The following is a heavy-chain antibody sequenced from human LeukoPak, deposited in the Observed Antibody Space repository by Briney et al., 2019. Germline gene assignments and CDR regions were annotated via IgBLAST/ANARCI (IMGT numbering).Heavy chain of an antibody. CDR3: ARGPPTLYNWFDP. V-gene: IGHV4-4*02. CDR2: IYHSGST. CDR1: RGSISSSNW. D-gene: IGHD3-10*01. J-gene: IGHJ5*02. Sequence: SETLSLTCAVSRGSISSSNWWSWVRQPPGKGLEWIGEIYHSGSTNYNPSLKSRVTISVDKSKNQFSLKLSSVTAADTAVYYCARGPPTLYNWFDPWGQGTLVTVSS.